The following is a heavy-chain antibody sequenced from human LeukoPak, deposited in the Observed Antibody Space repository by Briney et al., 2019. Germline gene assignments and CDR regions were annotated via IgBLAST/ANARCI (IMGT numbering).Heavy chain of an antibody. CDR1: GFTFTSSA. J-gene: IGHJ4*02. D-gene: IGHD6-19*01. Sequence: GGSLRLSCAASGFTFTSSAMSWVRQAPGKGLEWGSAISGSGGSTYSADSVKGRFTISRDNSKNTLYLQMNSLRAEDTAVYYCAKPTYSSGWLFDYWGQGTLVTVSS. CDR2: ISGSGGST. V-gene: IGHV3-23*01. CDR3: AKPTYSSGWLFDY.